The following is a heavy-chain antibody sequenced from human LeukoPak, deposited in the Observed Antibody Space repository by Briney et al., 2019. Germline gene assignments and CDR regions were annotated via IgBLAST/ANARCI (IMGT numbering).Heavy chain of an antibody. J-gene: IGHJ4*02. D-gene: IGHD3-22*01. CDR2: ISGSGGST. V-gene: IGHV3-23*01. CDR1: GFTFSSYA. CDR3: AKDGGERFYYDSSGYSRDYFDY. Sequence: HAGRSLRLSCAASGFTFSSYAMSWVRQAPGKGLEWVSAISGSGGSTYYADSVKGRFTISRDNSKNTLYLQMNSLRAEDTAVYYCAKDGGERFYYDSSGYSRDYFDYWGQGTLVTVSS.